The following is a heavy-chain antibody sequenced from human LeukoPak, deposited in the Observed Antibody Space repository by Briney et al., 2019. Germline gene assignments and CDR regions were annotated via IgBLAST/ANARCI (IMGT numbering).Heavy chain of an antibody. CDR1: GGSISSGGYY. J-gene: IGHJ4*02. D-gene: IGHD2-2*01. Sequence: PSETLSLTCTVSGGSISSGGYYWSWIRQHPGKGLEWIGYIHYSGSTYYNPSLKSRVTISVDTSKNQFSLKVSSVTAADTAVYYCARSQGDIVVVPATYFDYWGQGTLVTVSS. CDR3: ARSQGDIVVVPATYFDY. V-gene: IGHV4-31*03. CDR2: IHYSGST.